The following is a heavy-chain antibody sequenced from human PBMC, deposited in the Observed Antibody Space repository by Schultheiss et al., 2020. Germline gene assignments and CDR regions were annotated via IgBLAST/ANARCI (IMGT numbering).Heavy chain of an antibody. CDR2: IYSGGST. V-gene: IGHV3-53*01. J-gene: IGHJ5*02. CDR1: GFTVSSNY. CDR3: AKGQYSGSYWGWFDP. Sequence: GGSLRLSCAASGFTVSSNYMSWVRQAPGKGLEWVSVIYSGGSTYYADSVKGRFTISRDNSKNTLYLQMNSLRAEDTAVYYCAKGQYSGSYWGWFDPWGQGTLVTVSS. D-gene: IGHD1-26*01.